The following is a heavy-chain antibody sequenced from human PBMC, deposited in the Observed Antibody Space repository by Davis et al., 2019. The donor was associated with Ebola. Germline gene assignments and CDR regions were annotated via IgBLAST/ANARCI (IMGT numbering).Heavy chain of an antibody. CDR1: GFTFSGSA. D-gene: IGHD3-16*02. CDR2: IRSKANSYAT. V-gene: IGHV3-73*01. CDR3: ARDWGERIMITFGGVIGDLDI. J-gene: IGHJ3*02. Sequence: GESLKISCAASGFTFSGSAMHWVRQASGKGLEWVGRIRSKANSYATAYAASVKGRFTISRDDSKNTAYLQMNSLRAEDTAVYYCARDWGERIMITFGGVIGDLDIWGQGTMVTVSS.